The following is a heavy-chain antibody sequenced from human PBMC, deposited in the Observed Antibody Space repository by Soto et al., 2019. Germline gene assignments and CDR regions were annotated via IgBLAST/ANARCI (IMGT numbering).Heavy chain of an antibody. CDR2: IKSKTDGGTT. Sequence: PGGSLRLSCAASGFTFSNAWMNWVRQAPGKGLEWVGRIKSKTDGGTTDYAAPVKGRFTISRDDSKNKLYLQMDSLKTEDTAIYYCATGMTTVTAGFDYWGQGTLVTVSS. CDR1: GFTFSNAW. D-gene: IGHD4-17*01. J-gene: IGHJ4*02. V-gene: IGHV3-15*07. CDR3: ATGMTTVTAGFDY.